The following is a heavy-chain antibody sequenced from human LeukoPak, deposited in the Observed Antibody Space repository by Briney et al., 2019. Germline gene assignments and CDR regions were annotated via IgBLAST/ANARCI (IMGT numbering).Heavy chain of an antibody. J-gene: IGHJ5*02. CDR2: IYYSGST. D-gene: IGHD5-24*01. Sequence: SETLSLTCTVSGGSISSYYRSWIRQPPGKGLEWIGYIYYSGSTNYNPSLKSRVTISVDTSKNQFSLKLSSVTAADTAVYYCARDGYNYGWFDPWGQGTLVTVSS. CDR3: ARDGYNYGWFDP. V-gene: IGHV4-59*01. CDR1: GGSISSYY.